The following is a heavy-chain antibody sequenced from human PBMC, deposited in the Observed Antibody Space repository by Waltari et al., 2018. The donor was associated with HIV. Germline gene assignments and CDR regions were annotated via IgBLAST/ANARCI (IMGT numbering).Heavy chain of an antibody. V-gene: IGHV3-74*01. J-gene: IGHJ4*02. D-gene: IGHD6-19*01. CDR3: ARIYSSGWYEYFDY. CDR1: GFTFSSYW. CDR2: ISSDASNT. Sequence: EVQLVESGGGLVQPGGSLRLSCAASGFTFSSYWMHWVRQAPGKGLVWVSRISSDASNTSYADSVKGRFTISRDNAKNTLYLQMNSLRAEDTAVYYCARIYSSGWYEYFDYWGQGTLVTVSS.